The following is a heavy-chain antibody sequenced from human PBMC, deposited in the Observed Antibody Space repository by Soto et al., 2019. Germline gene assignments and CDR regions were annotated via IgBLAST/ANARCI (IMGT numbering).Heavy chain of an antibody. CDR2: ISYDGSNK. CDR1: GFTFSSYG. CDR3: AKVRSWMVRGVEYYFDY. D-gene: IGHD3-10*01. J-gene: IGHJ4*02. Sequence: GGSLRLSCAASGFTFSSYGMHWVRQAPGKGLEWVAVISYDGSNKYYADSVKGRFTISRDNSKNTLYLQMNSLRAEDTAVYYCAKVRSWMVRGVEYYFDYWGQGTLVTVSS. V-gene: IGHV3-30*18.